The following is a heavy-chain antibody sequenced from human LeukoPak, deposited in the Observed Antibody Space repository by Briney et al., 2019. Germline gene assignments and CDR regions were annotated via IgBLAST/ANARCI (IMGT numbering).Heavy chain of an antibody. J-gene: IGHJ3*02. Sequence: GGSLRLSCAASEFTFGSYGTSWVRQAPGKGLEWVSSISGSGGSTQYADSVQGRFAISRDNSKNTLYLQMNSLRVEDTAMYFCARDPNGDYIGTFDMWGRGTMVSVSS. D-gene: IGHD4-17*01. CDR2: ISGSGGST. CDR3: ARDPNGDYIGTFDM. V-gene: IGHV3-23*01. CDR1: EFTFGSYG.